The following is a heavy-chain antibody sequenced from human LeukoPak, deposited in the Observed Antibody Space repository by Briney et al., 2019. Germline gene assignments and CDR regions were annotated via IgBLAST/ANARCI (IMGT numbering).Heavy chain of an antibody. J-gene: IGHJ6*02. V-gene: IGHV3-73*01. Sequence: GGSLRLSCAASGFTFSGSAMHWVRQASGKGLEWVGRIRSKANTYATAYAASVKGRFTISRDDSKNTAYLQLNSLRTEDTAVYYCTTAVGTDLYDYGLDARGQGTTVTVSS. CDR2: IRSKANTYAT. CDR1: GFTFSGSA. CDR3: TTAVGTDLYDYGLDA. D-gene: IGHD6-13*01.